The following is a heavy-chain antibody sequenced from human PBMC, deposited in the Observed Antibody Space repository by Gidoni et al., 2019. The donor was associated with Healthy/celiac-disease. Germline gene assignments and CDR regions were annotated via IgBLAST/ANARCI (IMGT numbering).Heavy chain of an antibody. CDR1: GYSISSGYY. CDR3: ARTGIAAAGTYNWFDP. D-gene: IGHD6-13*01. V-gene: IGHV4-38-2*02. Sequence: QVQLQESGPGLVKPSETLSLTCTVSGYSISSGYYWGWIRQPPGKGLEWIGSIYHSGSTYYNPSLKSRVTISVDTSKNQFSLKLSSVTAADTAVYYCARTGIAAAGTYNWFDPWGQGTLVTVSS. J-gene: IGHJ5*02. CDR2: IYHSGST.